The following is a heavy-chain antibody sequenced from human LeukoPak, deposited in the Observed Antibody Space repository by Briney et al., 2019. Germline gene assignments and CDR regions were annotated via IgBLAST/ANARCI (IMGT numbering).Heavy chain of an antibody. V-gene: IGHV3-21*01. CDR1: GFTFSSYS. CDR3: ASSPNDSGSYWGYYYYYYMDV. Sequence: GGSLRLSCAASGFTFSSYSMNWVRQAPGEGLEWVSSISSSSSYIYYADSVKGRFTISRDNAKNSLYLQMNSLRAEDTAVYYCASSPNDSGSYWGYYYYYYMDVWGKGTTVTVSS. D-gene: IGHD1-26*01. CDR2: ISSSSSYI. J-gene: IGHJ6*03.